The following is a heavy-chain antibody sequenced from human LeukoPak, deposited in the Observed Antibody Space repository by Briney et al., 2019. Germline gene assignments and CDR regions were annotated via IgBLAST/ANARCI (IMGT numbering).Heavy chain of an antibody. Sequence: PSETLSLTCAVYGGSFSGYYLSWIRQPPGKGLEWIGEINHSGSTNYNPSLKSRVTISVDTSKNQFSLKLSSVTAADTAVYYCARREGHCSSTSCSNAFDIWGQGTMVTVSS. CDR2: INHSGST. CDR3: ARREGHCSSTSCSNAFDI. CDR1: GGSFSGYY. J-gene: IGHJ3*02. V-gene: IGHV4-34*01. D-gene: IGHD2-2*01.